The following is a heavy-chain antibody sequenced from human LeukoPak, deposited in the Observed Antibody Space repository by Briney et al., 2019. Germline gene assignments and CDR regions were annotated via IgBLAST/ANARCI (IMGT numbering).Heavy chain of an antibody. CDR3: ARGIAAAGTLEDFFDY. CDR2: INPSGGST. D-gene: IGHD6-13*01. J-gene: IGHJ4*02. Sequence: ASVKVSCKASGYAFTSYYMHWVRQAPGQGLEWMGIINPSGGSTSYAQKFQGRVTMTRDTSTSTVYMELSSLRSEDTAVYYCARGIAAAGTLEDFFDYWGQGTLVTVSS. CDR1: GYAFTSYY. V-gene: IGHV1-46*01.